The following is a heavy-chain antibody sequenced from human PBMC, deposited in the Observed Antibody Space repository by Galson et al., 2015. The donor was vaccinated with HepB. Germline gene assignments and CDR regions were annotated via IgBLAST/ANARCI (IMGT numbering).Heavy chain of an antibody. J-gene: IGHJ5*02. Sequence: SVKVSCKASGYTFTGHFIHWVRQAPGQGLEWMGWIHPNSGATNYAQKFQGRVTMTRDTPISTAYMELSRLTSDDTAIYFCARDKLYCSGGSCYPNWFDPWGQGTLVTVSS. CDR3: ARDKLYCSGGSCYPNWFDP. V-gene: IGHV1-2*02. CDR2: IHPNSGAT. D-gene: IGHD2-15*01. CDR1: GYTFTGHF.